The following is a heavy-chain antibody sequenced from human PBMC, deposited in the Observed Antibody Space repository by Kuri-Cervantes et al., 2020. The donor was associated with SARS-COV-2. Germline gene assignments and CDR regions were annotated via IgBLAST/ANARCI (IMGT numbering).Heavy chain of an antibody. CDR1: GLTFSGHW. V-gene: IGHV3-23*01. CDR3: ARETRRTGLSY. Sequence: GESLKISCAASGLTFSGHWIHWVRQAPGKGLEWVSAISGSGGSTYYADSVKGRFTISRDNSKNTLYLQMNSLRAEDTAVYYCARETRRTGLSYWGQGTLVTVSS. CDR2: ISGSGGST. D-gene: IGHD2/OR15-2a*01. J-gene: IGHJ4*02.